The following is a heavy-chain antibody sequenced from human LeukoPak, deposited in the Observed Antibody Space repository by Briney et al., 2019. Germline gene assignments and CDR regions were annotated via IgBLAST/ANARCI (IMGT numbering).Heavy chain of an antibody. CDR1: GYTFTSYD. D-gene: IGHD3-9*01. CDR3: ARRPASYYDILTGYPLGYYYYGMDV. V-gene: IGHV1-8*01. Sequence: ASVKVSCKASGYTFTSYDINWVRQATGQGLEWMGWMNPNSGNTGYAQKFQGRVTMTRNTSISTAYMELSSLRSEDTAVYYCARRPASYYDILTGYPLGYYYYGMDVWGQGTTVTVSS. J-gene: IGHJ6*02. CDR2: MNPNSGNT.